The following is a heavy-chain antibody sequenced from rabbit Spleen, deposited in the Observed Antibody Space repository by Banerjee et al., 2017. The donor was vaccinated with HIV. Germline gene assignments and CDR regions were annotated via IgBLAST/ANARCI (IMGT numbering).Heavy chain of an antibody. CDR2: IDTGSSGFT. CDR3: ARDLDGVIGWNFGW. Sequence: QSLEESGGDLVKPGASLTLTCTASGVSFSSNYYMCWVRQAPGKGLEWIACIDTGSSGFTYFANWAKGRFTISKTSSTTVTLQMTSLTAADTATYFCARDLDGVIGWNFGWWGPGTLVTVS. D-gene: IGHD1-1*01. V-gene: IGHV1S40*01. CDR1: GVSFSSNYY. J-gene: IGHJ4*01.